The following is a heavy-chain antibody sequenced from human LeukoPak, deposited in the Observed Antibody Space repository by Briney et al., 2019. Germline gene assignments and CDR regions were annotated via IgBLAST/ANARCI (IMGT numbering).Heavy chain of an antibody. CDR3: AIDAGSGILD. J-gene: IGHJ4*02. CDR2: ISSNGSNI. V-gene: IGHV3-48*03. D-gene: IGHD3-10*01. Sequence: PGGSLRLSCAASGFTFSSYEMNWVRQAPGKGLEWVSYISSNGSNIFYADSVKGRFTISRDNAKNTLSLLMKRLRAEDTAFYYCAIDAGSGILDWGQGTLVTVSS. CDR1: GFTFSSYE.